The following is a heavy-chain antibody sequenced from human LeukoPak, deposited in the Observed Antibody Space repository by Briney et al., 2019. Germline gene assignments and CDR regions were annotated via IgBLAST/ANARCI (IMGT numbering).Heavy chain of an antibody. CDR1: GYTFTSYY. Sequence: AASVKVSCKASGYTFTSYYMHWVRQAPGQGLEWMGIINPSGGSTSYAQKFQGRVTMTRDMSTSTVYMELSSLRSEDTAVYYCARDYYDSSGYYYGRFDYWGQGTLVTVSS. D-gene: IGHD3-22*01. J-gene: IGHJ4*02. CDR3: ARDYYDSSGYYYGRFDY. CDR2: INPSGGST. V-gene: IGHV1-46*01.